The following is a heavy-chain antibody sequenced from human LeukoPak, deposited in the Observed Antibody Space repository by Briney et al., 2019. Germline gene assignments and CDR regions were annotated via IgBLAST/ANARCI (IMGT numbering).Heavy chain of an antibody. CDR3: ARGTSSRETWYFDL. V-gene: IGHV1-69*04. D-gene: IGHD6-13*01. J-gene: IGHJ2*01. CDR1: GGTFSSYA. Sequence: SVKVSCKASGGTFSSYAISWVRQAPGQGLEWMGRIIPIFGIANYAQKFQGSVTITADKSTSTAYMELSSLRSEDTAVYYCARGTSSRETWYFDLWGRGTLVTVSS. CDR2: IIPIFGIA.